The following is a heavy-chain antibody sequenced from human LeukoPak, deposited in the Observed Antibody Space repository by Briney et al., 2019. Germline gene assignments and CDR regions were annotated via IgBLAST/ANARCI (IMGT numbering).Heavy chain of an antibody. D-gene: IGHD4-11*01. Sequence: GGSLRLSCAASEFTFSNYALHWVRQAPGKGLQWVAVISYDGSTIHYADSVKGRFIISRDTSKNTLYLQMNSLRAEDTAVYYCARSGGLQKFDYWGQGTLVTVSS. J-gene: IGHJ4*02. CDR2: ISYDGSTI. CDR1: EFTFSNYA. CDR3: ARSGGLQKFDY. V-gene: IGHV3-30-3*01.